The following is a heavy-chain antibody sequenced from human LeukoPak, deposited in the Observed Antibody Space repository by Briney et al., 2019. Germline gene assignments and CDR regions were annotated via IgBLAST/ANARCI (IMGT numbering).Heavy chain of an antibody. J-gene: IGHJ5*02. D-gene: IGHD6-6*01. CDR2: ISSSGSTI. CDR1: GFTFSDYY. Sequence: PGGSLRLSCAASGFTFSDYYMSWIRQAPGKGLEWVSYISSSGSTIYYADSVKGRFTISRDNAKNSLYLQMNSLGAEDTAVYYCARDKYSSSSLSWFDPWGQGTLVTVSS. CDR3: ARDKYSSSSLSWFDP. V-gene: IGHV3-11*01.